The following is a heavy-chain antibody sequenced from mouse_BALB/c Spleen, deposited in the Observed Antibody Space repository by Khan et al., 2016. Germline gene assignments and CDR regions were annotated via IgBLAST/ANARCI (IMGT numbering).Heavy chain of an antibody. Sequence: EVQLQESGPGLVKPSQSLSLTCTVTGYSITSDYAWNWIRQFPGNKLEWMGYIRYSGSTTYNPSLKSRISITRATSTTQFFLQLYSVTTEDTATYYCTRSPTATRYFDVWGAGTTVTVSS. CDR3: TRSPTATRYFDV. V-gene: IGHV3-2*02. CDR2: IRYSGST. CDR1: GYSITSDYA. J-gene: IGHJ1*01. D-gene: IGHD1-2*01.